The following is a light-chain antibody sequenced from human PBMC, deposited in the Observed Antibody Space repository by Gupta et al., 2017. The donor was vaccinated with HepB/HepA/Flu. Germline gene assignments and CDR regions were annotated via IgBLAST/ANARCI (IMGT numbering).Light chain of an antibody. CDR3: QPNRGLPPWT. CDR2: GGS. Sequence: EIVLTQSPGTLSLSPGESATLSCRTSQDVDSTYLVWYKHKPGQAPRLLLYGGSNRANGVSDRFGGSGCAKNLTLTTRRRGQADFAVYYYQPNRGLPPWTFGQGTTVEIK. V-gene: IGKV3-20*01. CDR1: QDVDSTY. J-gene: IGKJ1*01.